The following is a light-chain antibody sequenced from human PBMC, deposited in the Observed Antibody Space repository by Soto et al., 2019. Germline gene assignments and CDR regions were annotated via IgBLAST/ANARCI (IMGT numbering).Light chain of an antibody. J-gene: IGKJ5*01. CDR2: DTS. V-gene: IGKV3-11*01. CDR1: QTISGL. CDR3: QQRHNWPIT. Sequence: EIVLTQSPATLSLSPGERATLSCRTSQTISGLLNWYQQRPGQAPRLLIYDTSNRATDIPARFSGSGSGTDFSLTISSLDPEDFGVYFCQQRHNWPITFGRGTRLDIK.